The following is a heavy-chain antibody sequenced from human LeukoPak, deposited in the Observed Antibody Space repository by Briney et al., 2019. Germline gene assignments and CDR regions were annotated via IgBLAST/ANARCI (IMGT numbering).Heavy chain of an antibody. J-gene: IGHJ4*02. V-gene: IGHV5-51*03. CDR2: IDPGDSDT. CDR3: ATRTTSSRTFFDY. CDR1: GYSLTNYW. Sequence: GESLKISCKGSGYSLTNYWIGWVRQMPGKGLVWMGIIDPGDSDTRYSPSFRGQVTISADKSISTAYLQWSSLKASDTAMYYCATRTTSSRTFFDYWGQGTLVTVSS. D-gene: IGHD6-13*01.